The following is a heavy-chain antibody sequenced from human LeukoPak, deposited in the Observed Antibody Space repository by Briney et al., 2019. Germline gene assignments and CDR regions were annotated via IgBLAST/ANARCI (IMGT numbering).Heavy chain of an antibody. Sequence: SETLSLTCTVSGGSISSYYWSWIRQPPGKGVEWIGYIYYSGSTNYNPSLKSRVTVSVDTSKNQFSLKLSSVTAADTAVYYCARDVGEGDYYYGMDVWGQGTTVTVSS. J-gene: IGHJ6*02. CDR1: GGSISSYY. CDR2: IYYSGST. V-gene: IGHV4-59*01. D-gene: IGHD3-16*01. CDR3: ARDVGEGDYYYGMDV.